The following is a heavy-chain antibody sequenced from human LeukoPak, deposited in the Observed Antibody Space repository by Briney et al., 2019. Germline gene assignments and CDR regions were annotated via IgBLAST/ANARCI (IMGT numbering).Heavy chain of an antibody. CDR3: ARESYSGHRGNWFDP. D-gene: IGHD5-12*01. J-gene: IGHJ5*02. Sequence: GGSLRLSCAASGFTVSSNYMSWVRQAPGKGLEWVSVIYSGGSTYYADSVKGRFTISRDNSKNTLYLQMNSLRAEDTAVYYCARESYSGHRGNWFDPWGQGTLVTVSS. CDR1: GFTVSSNY. CDR2: IYSGGST. V-gene: IGHV3-53*01.